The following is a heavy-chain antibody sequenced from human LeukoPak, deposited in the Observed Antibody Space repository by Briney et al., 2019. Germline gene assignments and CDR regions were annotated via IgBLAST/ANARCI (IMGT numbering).Heavy chain of an antibody. CDR2: IYYSGST. V-gene: IGHV4-39*07. CDR3: ARASHGWYFDL. CDR1: GGSINISTYY. D-gene: IGHD6-6*01. Sequence: PSETLSLTCTVSGGSINISTYYWGWIRQPPGKGLEWIGSIYYSGSTYYNPSLKSRVTISVDTSKNQFSLKLSSVTAADTAVYYCARASHGWYFDLWGRGTLVTVSS. J-gene: IGHJ2*01.